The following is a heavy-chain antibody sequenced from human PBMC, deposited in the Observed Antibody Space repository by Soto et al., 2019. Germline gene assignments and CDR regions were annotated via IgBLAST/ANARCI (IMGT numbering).Heavy chain of an antibody. Sequence: SETLSLPGSVSGCSVSSNNWWFWVRQPPGKGLEWIGEIHHRESTNLNPSLKGRVTISVDRSKNEFSLKVKSVTAADTAVYYCGCRVEDISYDYYGMDVWGEGNTVTVSS. D-gene: IGHD2-15*01. CDR2: IHHREST. V-gene: IGHV4-4*02. CDR1: GCSVSSNNW. CDR3: GCRVEDISYDYYGMDV. J-gene: IGHJ6*04.